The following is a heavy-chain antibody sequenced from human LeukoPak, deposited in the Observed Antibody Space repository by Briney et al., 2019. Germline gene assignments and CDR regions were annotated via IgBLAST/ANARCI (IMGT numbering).Heavy chain of an antibody. Sequence: SETLSLTCTVSGGSISSSSYHWGWIRQPPGKGLEWIGSIHYSGSSYYNPSLKSRVTISVDTSKNQFSLKLSSVTAADTAVYYCARQSVSSGWLTYWGQGTLVTVSS. V-gene: IGHV4-39*01. CDR3: ARQSVSSGWLTY. D-gene: IGHD6-19*01. J-gene: IGHJ4*02. CDR1: GGSISSSSYH. CDR2: IHYSGSS.